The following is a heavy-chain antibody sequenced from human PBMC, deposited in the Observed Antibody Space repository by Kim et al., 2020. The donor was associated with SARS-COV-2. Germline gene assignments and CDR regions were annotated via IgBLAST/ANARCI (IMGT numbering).Heavy chain of an antibody. CDR3: ARGKQWLVRNYFDY. J-gene: IGHJ4*02. Sequence: ADSVKGRFTISRDNSKNTLYLQMNSLRVEDTAVYYCARGKQWLVRNYFDYWGQGTLVTVSS. V-gene: IGHV3-30*01. D-gene: IGHD6-19*01.